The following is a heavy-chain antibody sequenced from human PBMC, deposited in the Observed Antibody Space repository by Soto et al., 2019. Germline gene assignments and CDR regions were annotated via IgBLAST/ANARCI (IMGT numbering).Heavy chain of an antibody. D-gene: IGHD2-15*01. CDR3: AREVDDYCSGTRCFHYYGLDV. CDR1: GFTFNSYG. J-gene: IGHJ6*02. Sequence: QVQLVEFGGGVVQPGTSLRLSCTASGFTFNSYGIHWVRQAPGKGLEWLALIEYNAKNRFYADSVKGRFSISRDNSRNTVYLQVNGLRAEATAVYYCAREVDDYCSGTRCFHYYGLDVWGQGTTVIVSS. V-gene: IGHV3-33*05. CDR2: IEYNAKNR.